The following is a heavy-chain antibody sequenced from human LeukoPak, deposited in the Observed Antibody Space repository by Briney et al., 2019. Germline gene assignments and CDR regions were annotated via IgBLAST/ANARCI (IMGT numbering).Heavy chain of an antibody. CDR3: AKDYDFWSGYYSAYFDY. J-gene: IGHJ4*02. CDR2: ISGSGGST. Sequence: GGSLRLSCAASGFTFSSYAMSWVRQAPGKGLEWVSAISGSGGSTYYADSVKGRFTIPRDNSKNTLYLQMNSLRAEDTAVYYCAKDYDFWSGYYSAYFDYWGQGTLVTVSS. D-gene: IGHD3-3*01. CDR1: GFTFSSYA. V-gene: IGHV3-23*01.